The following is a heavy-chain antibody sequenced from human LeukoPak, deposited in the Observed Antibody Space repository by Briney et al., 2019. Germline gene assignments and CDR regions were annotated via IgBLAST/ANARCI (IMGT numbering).Heavy chain of an antibody. D-gene: IGHD4-17*01. Sequence: PSQTLSLTCAVSGGSISSGGYSWSWIRQPPGKGLEWIGYIYHSGSTYYNPSLKSRVTISVDRSKNQFSLKLSSVIAADTAVYYCARETTVTTPSAFDIWGQGAVVTVSS. CDR1: GGSISSGGYS. J-gene: IGHJ3*02. V-gene: IGHV4-30-2*01. CDR2: IYHSGST. CDR3: ARETTVTTPSAFDI.